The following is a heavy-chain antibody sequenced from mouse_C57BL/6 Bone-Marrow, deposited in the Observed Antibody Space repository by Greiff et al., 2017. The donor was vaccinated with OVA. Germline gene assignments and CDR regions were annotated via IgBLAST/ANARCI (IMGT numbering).Heavy chain of an antibody. V-gene: IGHV1-82*01. CDR1: GYAFSSSW. CDR3: ALYGNYFDY. Sequence: QVQLQQSGPELVKPGASVKISCKASGYAFSSSWMNWVKQRPGKGLEWIGRIYPGDGDTNYNGKFKGKATLTADKSSSTAYMQLSSLTSEDSAVYFCALYGNYFDYWGQGTTLTVSS. D-gene: IGHD2-1*01. CDR2: IYPGDGDT. J-gene: IGHJ2*01.